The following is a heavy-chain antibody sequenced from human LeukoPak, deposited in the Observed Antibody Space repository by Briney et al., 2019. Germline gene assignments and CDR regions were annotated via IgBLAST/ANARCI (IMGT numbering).Heavy chain of an antibody. J-gene: IGHJ4*02. D-gene: IGHD4-17*01. CDR1: GFSIRSGYY. CDR3: ARDRGDYGDYGVTFDY. CDR2: IYHSGST. Sequence: SETLSLTCSVSGFSIRSGYYWSWIRQPPGKGLEWIGYIYHSGSTYYNPSLKSRVTISVDRSKNQFSLKLSSVTAADTAVYYCARDRGDYGDYGVTFDYWGQGTLVTVSS. V-gene: IGHV4-38-2*02.